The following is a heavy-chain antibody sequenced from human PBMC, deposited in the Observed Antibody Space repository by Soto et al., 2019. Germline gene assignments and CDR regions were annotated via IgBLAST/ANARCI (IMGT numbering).Heavy chain of an antibody. CDR1: GFTFSSYA. CDR3: VKDLLDIVATILDY. D-gene: IGHD5-12*01. Sequence: PGRSLRLSCSASGFTFSSYAIHWFRQAPGKGLEYVSAISSNGGSTYYSDSVKGRFSISRDNSKNTLYLQMSSLRAEDTAVYYCVKDLLDIVATILDYWGQGTLVSVSS. CDR2: ISSNGGST. J-gene: IGHJ4*02. V-gene: IGHV3-64D*06.